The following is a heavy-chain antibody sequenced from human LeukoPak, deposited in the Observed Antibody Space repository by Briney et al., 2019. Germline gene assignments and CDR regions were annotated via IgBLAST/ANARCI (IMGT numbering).Heavy chain of an antibody. CDR2: VSGHDDST. J-gene: IGHJ4*02. Sequence: GASLRLSCAASGFTFRNYAMSWVRQAPGKGLEWVSAVSGHDDSTYYADSVKGRFTISRDNSKNTLYLQMNSLRAEDTAVYYCAKWGDYDILTGYYDSDYWGQGTLVTVSS. CDR3: AKWGDYDILTGYYDSDY. CDR1: GFTFRNYA. V-gene: IGHV3-23*01. D-gene: IGHD3-9*01.